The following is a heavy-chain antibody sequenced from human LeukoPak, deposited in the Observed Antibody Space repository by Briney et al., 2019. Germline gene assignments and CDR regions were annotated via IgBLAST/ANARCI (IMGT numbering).Heavy chain of an antibody. J-gene: IGHJ3*02. Sequence: ASVKVSCKASGYTFTGYYMHWVRQAPGQGLEWMGWINPNSGGTNYAQKFQGRVTMTRDTSISTAYMELSRLRSDDTAVYYCARGRVSGWYWAFDIWGQGTMVTVSS. CDR2: INPNSGGT. CDR1: GYTFTGYY. V-gene: IGHV1-2*02. D-gene: IGHD6-19*01. CDR3: ARGRVSGWYWAFDI.